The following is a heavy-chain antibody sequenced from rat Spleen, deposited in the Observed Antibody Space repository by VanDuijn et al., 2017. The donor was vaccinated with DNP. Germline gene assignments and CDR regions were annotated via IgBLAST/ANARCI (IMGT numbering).Heavy chain of an antibody. CDR2: ISNTGGSV. CDR1: RFIFSNYW. Sequence: EVQLVESGGCPVQPGRSLKLSCVSSRFIFSNYWMNWLRQAPGKGLEWVASISNTGGSVYSPDSVKARFTNPRDNAKSTLYLQMDSLRSEDTATYYCARTSGSYWYFDFWGPGTMVTVSS. CDR3: ARTSGSYWYFDF. J-gene: IGHJ1*01. D-gene: IGHD4-1*01. V-gene: IGHV5-31*01.